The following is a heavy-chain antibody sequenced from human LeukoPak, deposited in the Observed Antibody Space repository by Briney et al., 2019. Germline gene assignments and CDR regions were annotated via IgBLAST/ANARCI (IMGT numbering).Heavy chain of an antibody. CDR3: ARYCSSTNCYHWYFDL. Sequence: PSETLSLTCIVSGVSLSSYYWSWVRQPAGRGLEWIWRICTSVSTNYNTSLPSRVTISVDTSKNQFPLRLRSVTAADTAVYYCARYCSSTNCYHWYFDLWGRGTLVTVSS. CDR2: ICTSVST. J-gene: IGHJ2*01. D-gene: IGHD2-2*01. CDR1: GVSLSSYY. V-gene: IGHV4-4*07.